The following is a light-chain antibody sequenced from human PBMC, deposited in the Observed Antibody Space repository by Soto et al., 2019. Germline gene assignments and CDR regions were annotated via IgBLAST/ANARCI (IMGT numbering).Light chain of an antibody. V-gene: IGKV1-5*03. Sequence: IQMTQSPSTLSASVGDRVTITCRASQSFSTRLAWYQQKPGKAPKLLIYKASNLASGAPSRFSGSGSGTEFPLNISSLQPDDFATYYCKNYSSYYTFGQGTKLVLK. J-gene: IGKJ2*01. CDR3: KNYSSYYT. CDR2: KAS. CDR1: QSFSTR.